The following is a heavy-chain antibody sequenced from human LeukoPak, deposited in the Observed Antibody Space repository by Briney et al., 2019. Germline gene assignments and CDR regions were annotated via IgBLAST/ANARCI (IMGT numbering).Heavy chain of an antibody. CDR3: AMPWVRGGSSRLLSFGAPLDY. CDR1: GYTFTSYY. Sequence: ASVKVSCKASGYTFTSYYMHWVRQAPGQGLEWMGIINPSGGSTSYAQKFQGRVTMTRDMSTSTVYMELSSLRSEDTAVYYCAMPWVRGGSSRLLSFGAPLDYWGQGTLVTVSS. J-gene: IGHJ4*02. V-gene: IGHV1-46*03. CDR2: INPSGGST. D-gene: IGHD3-10*01.